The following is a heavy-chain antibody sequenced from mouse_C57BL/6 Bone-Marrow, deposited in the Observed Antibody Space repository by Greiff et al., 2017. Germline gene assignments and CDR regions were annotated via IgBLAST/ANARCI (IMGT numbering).Heavy chain of an antibody. Sequence: QVQLQQSGAELVMPGASVKLSCKASGYTFTSYWMHWVKQRPGQGLEWIGMIHPNSGSTNYNEKFKSKATLTVDKSSSTAYMQLSSLTSEDSAVYYCARRGYYGSSPYYFDYWGQGTTLTVSS. D-gene: IGHD1-1*01. J-gene: IGHJ2*01. V-gene: IGHV1-64*01. CDR1: GYTFTSYW. CDR2: IHPNSGST. CDR3: ARRGYYGSSPYYFDY.